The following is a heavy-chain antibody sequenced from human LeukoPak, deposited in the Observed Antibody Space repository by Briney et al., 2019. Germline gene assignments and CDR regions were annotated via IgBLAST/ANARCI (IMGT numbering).Heavy chain of an antibody. D-gene: IGHD2-2*01. CDR2: ISGSGGRP. CDR1: GFTFSSCA. Sequence: GGSLRLSCAPSGFTFSSCAMSWVRQAPGKGLEWVSAISGSGGRPYYADSVKGRFTISRDNSKNTLYLQMNSLRAEDRAVYYCARRPEPVYCSSTSCHESYFDYWGQGTLVTVSS. V-gene: IGHV3-23*01. J-gene: IGHJ4*02. CDR3: ARRPEPVYCSSTSCHESYFDY.